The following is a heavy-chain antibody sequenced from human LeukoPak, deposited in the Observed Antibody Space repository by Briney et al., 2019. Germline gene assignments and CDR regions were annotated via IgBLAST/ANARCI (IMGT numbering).Heavy chain of an antibody. CDR1: GXTFANHA. J-gene: IGHJ4*02. CDR2: ISGSGETT. CDR3: AKRSDGYSGFDY. Sequence: GGSLRLSCAASGXTFANHAMNWVRQAPGKGLEWVSVISGSGETTIYADSVKGRITISRDNSKNTLHLQMNSLRAEDTAVYYCAKRSDGYSGFDYWGQGTLVTLSS. D-gene: IGHD5-18*01. V-gene: IGHV3-23*01.